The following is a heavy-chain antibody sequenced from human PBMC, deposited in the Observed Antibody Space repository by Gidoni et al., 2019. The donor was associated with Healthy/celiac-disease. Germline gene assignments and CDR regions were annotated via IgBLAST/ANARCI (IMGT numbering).Heavy chain of an antibody. CDR3: ARAGIAVGTDY. CDR1: GGSISSGSYY. CDR2: IYTSGST. D-gene: IGHD6-19*01. J-gene: IGHJ4*02. V-gene: IGHV4-61*02. Sequence: QVQLQESGPGLVKPSQTLSLTCTVSGGSISSGSYYWSWIRQPAGKGLEWIGRIYTSGSTNYNPSLKSRVTISVDTSKNQFSLKLSSVTAADTAVYYCARAGIAVGTDYWGQGTLVTVSS.